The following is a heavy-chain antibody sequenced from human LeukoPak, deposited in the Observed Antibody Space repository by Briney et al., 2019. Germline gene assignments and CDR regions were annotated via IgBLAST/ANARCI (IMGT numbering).Heavy chain of an antibody. CDR1: GFTFSSYW. CDR2: IKQDGSEK. V-gene: IGHV3-7*01. J-gene: IGHJ3*02. CDR3: AASGEGGAFDI. Sequence: QSGGSLRLSCAASGFTFSSYWMSWVRQAPGKGLEWVANIKQDGSEKYYVDSVKGRFTISRDNAKNSLYLQMNSLRAEDTAVYYCAASGEGGAFDIWGQGTMVTVSS. D-gene: IGHD7-27*01.